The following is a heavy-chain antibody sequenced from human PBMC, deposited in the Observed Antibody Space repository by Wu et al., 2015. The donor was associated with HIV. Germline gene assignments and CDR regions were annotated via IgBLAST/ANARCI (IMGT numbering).Heavy chain of an antibody. CDR2: INPASGGT. CDR3: ARVFVVVPAGFSGEITAFDV. D-gene: IGHD2-2*01. V-gene: IGHV1-2*02. J-gene: IGHJ3*01. Sequence: QLVQSGAEVKKPGASVKVSCKASGYIFSGHYMNWVRQAPGQGLEWVGWINPASGGTRYAEKFQGRVTMTSDTSINTAYMELSSLRSDDTAVYYCARVFVVVPAGFSGEITAFDVWGQGTMVAVSS. CDR1: GYIFSGHY.